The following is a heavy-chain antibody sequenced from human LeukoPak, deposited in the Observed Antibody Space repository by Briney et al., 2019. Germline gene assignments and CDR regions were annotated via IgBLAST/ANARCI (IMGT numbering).Heavy chain of an antibody. CDR2: IKQDGSEK. V-gene: IGHV3-7*01. Sequence: QIGGSLRLSCAASGFTFSSYWMSWVRQAPGKGLEWVANIKQDGSEKYYVDSVKGRFTISRDNAKNSLYLQMNSLRAEDTAVYYCARLMTTLTTLGAFDIWGQGTMVTVSS. D-gene: IGHD4-17*01. J-gene: IGHJ3*02. CDR3: ARLMTTLTTLGAFDI. CDR1: GFTFSSYW.